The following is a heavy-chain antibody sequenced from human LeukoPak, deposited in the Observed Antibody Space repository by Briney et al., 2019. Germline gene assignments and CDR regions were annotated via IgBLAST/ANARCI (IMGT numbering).Heavy chain of an antibody. V-gene: IGHV4-59*01. Sequence: SETLSLTCTVSGGSISSYYWSWIRQPPGKGLEWIGYIYYSGSTNYNPSLKSRVTISVDTSKNQFSLKLSSVTAADTAVYYCARVAIYYDSSGYFGAGAFDIWGQGTMVTVSS. CDR1: GGSISSYY. J-gene: IGHJ3*02. D-gene: IGHD3-22*01. CDR2: IYYSGST. CDR3: ARVAIYYDSSGYFGAGAFDI.